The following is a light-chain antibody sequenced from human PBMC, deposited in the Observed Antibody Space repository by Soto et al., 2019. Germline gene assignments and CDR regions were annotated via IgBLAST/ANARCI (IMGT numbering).Light chain of an antibody. V-gene: IGLV1-40*01. CDR3: QSYDSSLSGV. Sequence: QAVVTQPPSVSGAPGQRVTISCSGSSSNIGAGYDVHWYQQLPGTAPKLLIYGNNNRPSGVPDRFSGSNSGTSASLAISGLQAEDEADYYCQSYDSSLSGVFGGGTKLTVL. J-gene: IGLJ3*02. CDR1: SSNIGAGYD. CDR2: GNN.